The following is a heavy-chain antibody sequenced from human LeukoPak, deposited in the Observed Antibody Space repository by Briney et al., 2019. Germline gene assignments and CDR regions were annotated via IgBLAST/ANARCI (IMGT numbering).Heavy chain of an antibody. D-gene: IGHD3-10*01. CDR2: ISSSGSTI. V-gene: IGHV3-11*04. CDR1: GFTFSDYY. CDR3: AKDYGSGLFGYYYMDV. Sequence: GGSLRLSCAASGFTFSDYYMSWIRQAPGKGLEWVSYISSSGSTIYYAESVKGRFTVSRDNANNSLYLQMNSLRPEDTAVYSCAKDYGSGLFGYYYMDVWGKGTTVTVSS. J-gene: IGHJ6*03.